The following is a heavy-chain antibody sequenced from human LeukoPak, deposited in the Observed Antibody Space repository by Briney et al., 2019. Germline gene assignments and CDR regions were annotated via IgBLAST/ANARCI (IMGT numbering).Heavy chain of an antibody. CDR1: GFTFSSYS. V-gene: IGHV3-21*01. D-gene: IGHD6-13*01. J-gene: IGHJ4*02. CDR2: ISSSSSYI. Sequence: GGSLRLSCAASGFTFSSYSMNWVRQAPGKGLEWVSSISSSSSYIYHADSVKGRFTISRDNAKNSLYLQMNSLRAEDTAVYYCARVLIAAASDYWGQGTLVTVSS. CDR3: ARVLIAAASDY.